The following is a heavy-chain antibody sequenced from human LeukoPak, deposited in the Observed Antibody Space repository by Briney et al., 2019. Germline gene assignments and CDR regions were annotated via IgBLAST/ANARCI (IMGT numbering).Heavy chain of an antibody. J-gene: IGHJ5*02. D-gene: IGHD4/OR15-4a*01. CDR3: AREKVLTSTYNGFDP. Sequence: ASVKVSCKASGDTFTGYYIHWVRQAPGQGLEWMGWINPNSGGTNYAQKFQGSVTMPRDTSIRTASMELSRLTSNDTALYSCAREKVLTSTYNGFDPWGRGTWSPSPQ. CDR2: INPNSGGT. CDR1: GDTFTGYY. V-gene: IGHV1-2*02.